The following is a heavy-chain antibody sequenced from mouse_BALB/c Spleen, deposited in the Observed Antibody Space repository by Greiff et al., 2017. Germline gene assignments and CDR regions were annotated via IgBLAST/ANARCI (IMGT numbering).Heavy chain of an antibody. Sequence: DVKLVESGGGLVQPGGSLRLSCATSGFTFTDYYMSWVRQPPGKALEWLGFIRNKANGYTTEYSASVKGRFTISRDNSQSILYLQMNTLRAEDSATYYCARHGSFYYFDYWGQGTTLTVSS. J-gene: IGHJ2*01. CDR2: IRNKANGYTT. V-gene: IGHV7-3*02. CDR1: GFTFTDYY. CDR3: ARHGSFYYFDY.